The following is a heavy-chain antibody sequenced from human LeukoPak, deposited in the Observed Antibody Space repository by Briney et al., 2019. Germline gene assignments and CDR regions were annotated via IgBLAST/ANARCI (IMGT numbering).Heavy chain of an antibody. CDR2: ISSSGSTI. CDR3: AKDLTYGGLLDY. D-gene: IGHD5-12*01. Sequence: GGSLRLSCAASGFTFSSYEMNWVRQAPGKGLEWVSYISSSGSTIYYADSVKGRFTISRDNAKNSLYLQMNSLRAEDTAFYYCAKDLTYGGLLDYWGQGTLVTVSS. J-gene: IGHJ4*02. V-gene: IGHV3-48*03. CDR1: GFTFSSYE.